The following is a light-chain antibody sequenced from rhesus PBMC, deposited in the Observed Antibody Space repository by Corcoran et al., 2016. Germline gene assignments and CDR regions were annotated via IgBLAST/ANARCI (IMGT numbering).Light chain of an antibody. Sequence: DIQMTQSPSSLSASVGDRVTITCRASQGISSWLAWFQQKPGKAPKLLIYKASTLHRGVPSRVNGSGSETDFTLTISSLQPEDFATYDCQQYNSAPYSFGQGTKVEIK. CDR1: QGISSW. CDR3: QQYNSAPYS. CDR2: KAS. J-gene: IGKJ2*01. V-gene: IGKV1-21*01.